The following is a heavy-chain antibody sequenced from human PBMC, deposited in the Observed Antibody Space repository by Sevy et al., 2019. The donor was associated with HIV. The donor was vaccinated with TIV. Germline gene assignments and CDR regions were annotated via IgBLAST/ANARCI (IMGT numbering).Heavy chain of an antibody. Sequence: GGSLRLSCATSGFTLSEAWMNWVRQAPGKGLEWVARIKSKTDSGTRDFAAPVKGRFSISRDDSKNTVYLQMTSLKDEDTGVYFCACGTGTSDFDHWGQGTLVTVSS. D-gene: IGHD1-1*01. J-gene: IGHJ4*02. V-gene: IGHV3-15*01. CDR2: IKSKTDSGTR. CDR3: ACGTGTSDFDH. CDR1: GFTLSEAW.